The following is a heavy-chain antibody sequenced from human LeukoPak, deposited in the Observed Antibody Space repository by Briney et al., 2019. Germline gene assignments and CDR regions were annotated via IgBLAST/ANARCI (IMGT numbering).Heavy chain of an antibody. Sequence: SQTLSLICAISGDSVSSNSAAWNWIRQSPPRGLEWLGRTYYRSKWYNEYASSVKSRITINPDTSQNQVSLQLNSVTPEDTAVYFCARSKGYFDLWGRCTLVTVSS. V-gene: IGHV6-1*01. CDR1: GDSVSSNSAA. D-gene: IGHD4-11*01. J-gene: IGHJ2*01. CDR2: TYYRSKWYN. CDR3: ARSKGYFDL.